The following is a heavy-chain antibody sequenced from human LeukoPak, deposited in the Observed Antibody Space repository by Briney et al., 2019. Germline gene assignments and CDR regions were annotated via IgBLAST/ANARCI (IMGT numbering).Heavy chain of an antibody. J-gene: IGHJ4*02. V-gene: IGHV1-69*05. D-gene: IGHD3-16*02. CDR2: IIPIFGTA. CDR1: GGTFSSYA. CDR3: ARDSRGTYYDYVWGSYPQQPFDY. Sequence: ASVKVSCKASGGTFSSYAISWVRQAPGQGLEWVGRIIPIFGTANYAQKFQGRVTITTDESTSTAYMELSSLRSEDTAVYYCARDSRGTYYDYVWGSYPQQPFDYWGQGTLVTVSS.